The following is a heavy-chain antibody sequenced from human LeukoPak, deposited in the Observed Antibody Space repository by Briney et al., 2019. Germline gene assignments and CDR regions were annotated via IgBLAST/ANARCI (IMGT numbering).Heavy chain of an antibody. D-gene: IGHD3-22*01. V-gene: IGHV4-59*01. CDR3: ARDPNDGSGYFYYFDY. J-gene: IGHJ4*02. Sequence: PSETLSLTCTVSGCTISSYYWSWIRQPPGKGLEWIGYIYYSGSTNYNPSLKSRVTISVDTSKNQFSLKLSSVTAADTAVYYCARDPNDGSGYFYYFDYWGQGTLVTVSS. CDR1: GCTISSYY. CDR2: IYYSGST.